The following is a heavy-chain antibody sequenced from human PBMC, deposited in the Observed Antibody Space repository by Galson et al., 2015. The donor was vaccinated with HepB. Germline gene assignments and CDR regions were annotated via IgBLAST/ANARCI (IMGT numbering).Heavy chain of an antibody. CDR3: AKSGEGSFDY. Sequence: SLRLSCAASGFAFSSYGMHWVRQAPGKGLEWVAVISYDGSNKYYADSVKGRFTISRDNSKNTLYLQMNSLRAEDTAVYYCAKSGEGSFDYWGQGTLVTVSS. J-gene: IGHJ4*02. CDR1: GFAFSSYG. D-gene: IGHD3-16*01. V-gene: IGHV3-30*18. CDR2: ISYDGSNK.